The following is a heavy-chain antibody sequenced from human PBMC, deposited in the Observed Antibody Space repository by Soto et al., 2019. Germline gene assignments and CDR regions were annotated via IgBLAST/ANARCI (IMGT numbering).Heavy chain of an antibody. CDR2: INHSGST. V-gene: IGHV4-34*01. J-gene: IGHJ4*02. CDR3: ARAKGRVDY. Sequence: SETLSLTCAVYGGSFSGYYWSWIRQPPGKGLEWIGEINHSGSTNYNPSLKSRVTISVDTSKNQFSLKLSSVTAADTAVYYCARAKGRVDYWGQGTLVTVSS. CDR1: GGSFSGYY.